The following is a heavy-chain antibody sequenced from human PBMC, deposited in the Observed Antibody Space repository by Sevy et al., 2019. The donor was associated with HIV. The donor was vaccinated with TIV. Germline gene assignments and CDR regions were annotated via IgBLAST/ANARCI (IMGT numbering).Heavy chain of an antibody. D-gene: IGHD2-2*01. CDR3: ARLNCSSTSCYLGDYYYGMDV. V-gene: IGHV1-69*13. CDR2: IIPIFGTA. Sequence: ASVKVSCKASGGTFSSYAISWVRQAPGQGLEWMGGIIPIFGTANYAQKFQGRVTITADESTSTAYMELSSLRSEGTAVYYCARLNCSSTSCYLGDYYYGMDVWGQGTTVTVSS. J-gene: IGHJ6*02. CDR1: GGTFSSYA.